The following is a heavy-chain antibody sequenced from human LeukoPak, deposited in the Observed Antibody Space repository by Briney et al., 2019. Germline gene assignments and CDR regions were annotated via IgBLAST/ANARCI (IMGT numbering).Heavy chain of an antibody. CDR1: GFTFSSYE. D-gene: IGHD5-12*01. J-gene: IGHJ6*02. CDR3: ASVGVATAPNYYYYYGMDV. Sequence: GGSLRLSCAASGFTFSSYEMNWVRQAPGKGLEWVSYISSSGSTIYYADSVKGRFTISRDNAKNSLYLQMNSLRAEDTAVYYCASVGVATAPNYYYYYGMDVWGQGTTVTVSS. V-gene: IGHV3-48*03. CDR2: ISSSGSTI.